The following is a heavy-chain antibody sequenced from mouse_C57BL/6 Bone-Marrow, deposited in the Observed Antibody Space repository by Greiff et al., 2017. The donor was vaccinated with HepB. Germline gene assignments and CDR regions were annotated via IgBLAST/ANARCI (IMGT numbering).Heavy chain of an antibody. CDR3: ARSEDYDGFAY. CDR1: GYAFTNYL. Sequence: VQLQQSGAELVRPGTSVKVSCKASGYAFTNYLIEWVKQRPGQGLEWIGVINPGSGGTNYNEKFKGKATLTADKSSSTAYMQLSSLTSEDSAVYFCARSEDYDGFAYWGQGTLVTVSA. V-gene: IGHV1-54*01. CDR2: INPGSGGT. D-gene: IGHD2-4*01. J-gene: IGHJ3*01.